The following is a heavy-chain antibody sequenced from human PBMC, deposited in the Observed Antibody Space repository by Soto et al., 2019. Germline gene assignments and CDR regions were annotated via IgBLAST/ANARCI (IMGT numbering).Heavy chain of an antibody. V-gene: IGHV3-30-3*01. Sequence: VGSLRLSCAASGFTFSSYAMHWVRQAPGKELEWVAVISYDGSNKYYADSVKGRFTISRDNSKNTLYLQMNSLRAEDTAVYYCARDLPNGFLEWFYYYYYGMDVWGQGTTVTVSS. CDR2: ISYDGSNK. J-gene: IGHJ6*02. D-gene: IGHD3-3*01. CDR3: ARDLPNGFLEWFYYYYYGMDV. CDR1: GFTFSSYA.